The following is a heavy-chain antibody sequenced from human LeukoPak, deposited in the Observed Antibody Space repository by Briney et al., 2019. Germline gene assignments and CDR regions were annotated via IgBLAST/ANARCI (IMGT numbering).Heavy chain of an antibody. CDR1: GYTFTGYY. Sequence: ASVKVSCKASGYTFTGYYMHWVRQAPGQGLEWMGRINPNSGGTNYAQKFQGRVTMTRDTSISTAYMELSRLRSDDTAVYYCARVEWTTTLIAPDAFDIWGQGTMVTVSS. J-gene: IGHJ3*02. V-gene: IGHV1-2*06. CDR3: ARVEWTTTLIAPDAFDI. D-gene: IGHD3-3*01. CDR2: INPNSGGT.